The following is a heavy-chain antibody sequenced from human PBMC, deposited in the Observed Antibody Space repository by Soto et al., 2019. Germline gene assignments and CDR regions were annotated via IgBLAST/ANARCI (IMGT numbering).Heavy chain of an antibody. V-gene: IGHV3-33*01. Sequence: QVQLVESGGGVVQPGRSLRLSCAASGFTFSNYGMHWVRQAPGKGLEWVAVIWYDGSNKYYADSVKGRFTISRDNSKNTLYLQMNSLRAEDTAVYYCQRNSAATTPFDYWGQGTLVTVSS. CDR3: QRNSAATTPFDY. CDR2: IWYDGSNK. CDR1: GFTFSNYG. J-gene: IGHJ4*02. D-gene: IGHD5-12*01.